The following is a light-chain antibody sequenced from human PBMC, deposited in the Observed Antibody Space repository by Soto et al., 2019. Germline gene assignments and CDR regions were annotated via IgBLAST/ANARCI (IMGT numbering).Light chain of an antibody. CDR3: QHYNNWPYT. Sequence: EIVMTQSPATLSVSPGEGATFSCRASQSVSSDLAWYQQKPGQPPRLLIYGASTRATGIPARFSGSGSGTEFTLTISSLQSEDFAVYYCQHYNNWPYTFGQGTKLEIK. J-gene: IGKJ2*01. CDR2: GAS. V-gene: IGKV3-15*01. CDR1: QSVSSD.